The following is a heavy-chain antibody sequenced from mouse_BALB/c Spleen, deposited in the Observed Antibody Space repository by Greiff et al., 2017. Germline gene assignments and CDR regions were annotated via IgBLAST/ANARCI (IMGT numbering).Heavy chain of an antibody. CDR2: INSNGGST. V-gene: IGHV5-6-3*01. Sequence: EVKLMESGGGLVQPGGSLKLSCAASGFTFSSYGMSWVRQTPDKRLELVATINSNGGSTYYPDSVKGRFTISRDNAKNTLYLQMSSLKSEDTAMYYCARGLYYGNYAMDYWGQGTSVTVSS. D-gene: IGHD2-1*01. J-gene: IGHJ4*01. CDR3: ARGLYYGNYAMDY. CDR1: GFTFSSYG.